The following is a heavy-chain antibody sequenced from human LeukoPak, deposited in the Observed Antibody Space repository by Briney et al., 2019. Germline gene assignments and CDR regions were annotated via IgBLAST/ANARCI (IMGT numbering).Heavy chain of an antibody. CDR1: GGSISSGGYS. D-gene: IGHD3-10*01. J-gene: IGHJ4*02. V-gene: IGHV4-30-2*01. CDR2: IYHSGST. Sequence: SETLSLTCAVSGGSISSGGYSWSWIRQPPGKGLEWIGYIYHSGSTYYNPSLKSRVTISVDRSKNQFSLKLSSVTAADTAVYYCARGGLWFGELSPSYDYWGQGTLVTVSS. CDR3: ARGGLWFGELSPSYDY.